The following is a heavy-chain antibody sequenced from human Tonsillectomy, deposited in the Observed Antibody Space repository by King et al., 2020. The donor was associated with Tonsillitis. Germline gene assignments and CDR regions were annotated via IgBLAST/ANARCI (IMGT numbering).Heavy chain of an antibody. CDR2: IYYSGST. D-gene: IGHD4-17*01. J-gene: IGHJ5*02. V-gene: IGHV4-30-4*07. CDR3: ARAYGDYAWFDP. Sequence: QLQESGPGLVRPSQTLSLTCAVSGGSISSGGYSWSWIRQPPGKGLEWIGYIYYSGSTYYNPSLQSRVTISVDTSTNQFSLKLYSVTAADTAVYYCARAYGDYAWFDPWGQGTLVTVSS. CDR1: GGSISSGGYS.